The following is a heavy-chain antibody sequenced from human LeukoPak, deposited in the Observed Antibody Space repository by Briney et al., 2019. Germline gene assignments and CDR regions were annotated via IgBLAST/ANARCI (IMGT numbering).Heavy chain of an antibody. CDR3: VHVHTTVTTV. D-gene: IGHD4-17*01. CDR1: GFSLTTRGLG. Sequence: SGPTLVKPTQTLTLTCTFSGFSLTTRGLGVGWIRQPPGKALEWLALIYWDDDKRYRPSLKSRLTITKDTPKNQVVLKMTNMDPVDTATYYCVHVHTTVTTVWGQGTLVTVSS. J-gene: IGHJ4*02. V-gene: IGHV2-5*02. CDR2: IYWDDDK.